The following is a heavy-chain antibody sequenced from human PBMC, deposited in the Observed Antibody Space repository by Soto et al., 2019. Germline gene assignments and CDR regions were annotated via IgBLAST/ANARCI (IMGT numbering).Heavy chain of an antibody. D-gene: IGHD2-15*01. J-gene: IGHJ4*02. CDR1: GGTLSRYA. CDR3: ARVSDCSGGGCYSSFDY. Sequence: ASVEVSCKASGGTLSRYAISWVRLAPGQGLEWMGGIIPVFGTPKYAQKFQGRVTITADESTSTAYMELRSLRSEDTAVYYCARVSDCSGGGCYSSFDYWGQGTLLTVSS. V-gene: IGHV1-69*13. CDR2: IIPVFGTP.